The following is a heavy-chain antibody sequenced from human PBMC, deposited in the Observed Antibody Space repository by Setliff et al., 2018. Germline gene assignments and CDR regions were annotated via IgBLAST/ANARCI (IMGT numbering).Heavy chain of an antibody. J-gene: IGHJ3*02. CDR1: GGTFSDYG. CDR2: TIPIFGTT. CDR3: ARDRFYNSWSGTSITAPHDAFDI. Sequence: SVKVSCKASGGTFSDYGISWVRQAPGQGLEWMGGTIPIFGTTDYAQKFQGRVTIITDESTSTAFMQLSSLRSEDTAVYFCARDRFYNSWSGTSITAPHDAFDIWGQGTMVTVSS. V-gene: IGHV1-69*05. D-gene: IGHD3-3*01.